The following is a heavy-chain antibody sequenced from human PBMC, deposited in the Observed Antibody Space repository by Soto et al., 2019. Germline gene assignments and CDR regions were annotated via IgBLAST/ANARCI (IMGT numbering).Heavy chain of an antibody. CDR1: GYTFTNYY. J-gene: IGHJ3*01. CDR3: SRLTTMVREINDDPFDF. D-gene: IGHD3-10*01. V-gene: IGHV1-46*03. Sequence: ASVKVSCKASGYTFTNYYIHWVRQAPGQGLEWMGVINPTGGRASYAPKFQGRVTLTRDTSTSTAYMELSSLRSDDTAVYFCSRLTTMVREINDDPFDFWGQGTMVTVSS. CDR2: INPTGGRA.